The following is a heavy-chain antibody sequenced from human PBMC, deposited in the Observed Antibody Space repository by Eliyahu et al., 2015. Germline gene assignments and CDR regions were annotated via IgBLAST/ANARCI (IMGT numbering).Heavy chain of an antibody. J-gene: IGHJ4*02. V-gene: IGHV4-34*01. CDR2: INHSGST. Sequence: QVQLQQWGAGLLKPSETLSLTCAVYGGSFSGXYWRWXRQPPGKGLEWIGEINHSGSTNNNPSLKSRVTISVDTSKNQFSLKLSSVTAADTAVYYCARGGGYYDYVWGTYRYPTSYYFDYWGQGTLVTVSS. D-gene: IGHD3-16*02. CDR3: ARGGGYYDYVWGTYRYPTSYYFDY. CDR1: GGSFSGXY.